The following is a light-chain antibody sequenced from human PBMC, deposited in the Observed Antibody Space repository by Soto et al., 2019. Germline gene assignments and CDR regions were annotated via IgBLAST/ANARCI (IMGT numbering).Light chain of an antibody. V-gene: IGKV3-15*01. CDR2: DAS. Sequence: ETMMTQSPDTLSVSLGERATLSCRASQSLRSSLAWYQQKPGQAPRLLIYDASTRATGIPARFSGSGSGTDFTLTISRLEPEDFAVYYCQQYGTFFGGGTKVDIK. CDR3: QQYGTF. J-gene: IGKJ4*01. CDR1: QSLRSS.